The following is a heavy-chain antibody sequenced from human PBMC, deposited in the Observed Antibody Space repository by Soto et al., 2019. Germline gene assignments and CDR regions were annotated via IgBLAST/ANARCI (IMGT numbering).Heavy chain of an antibody. Sequence: QITLKESGPTLVKPTQTLTLTCSFSGFSLSTTGVAVAWIRQPPGKALELLALIYWDNDRRYRPSLKSRLSITKDTSKNQVVLKMTNMDPTDTATYFCARTPSDTNDYTRVSWYFDFWGRGTLVTVSS. CDR1: GFSLSTTGVA. J-gene: IGHJ2*01. CDR2: IYWDNDR. V-gene: IGHV2-5*02. CDR3: ARTPSDTNDYTRVSWYFDF. D-gene: IGHD3-16*01.